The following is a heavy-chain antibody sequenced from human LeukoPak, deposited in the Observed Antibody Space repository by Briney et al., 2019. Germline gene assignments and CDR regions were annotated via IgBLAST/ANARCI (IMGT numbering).Heavy chain of an antibody. Sequence: SVKVSCKASGGTFSSYAISWVRQAPGQGLEWMGGIIPIFGTANYAQKFQGRVTITTDESTSTAYMELSSLRSEDTAEYYCARDSGGNGYSSSRYYYYMDVWGKGTTVTVSS. J-gene: IGHJ6*03. D-gene: IGHD6-6*01. V-gene: IGHV1-69*05. CDR1: GGTFSSYA. CDR3: ARDSGGNGYSSSRYYYYMDV. CDR2: IIPIFGTA.